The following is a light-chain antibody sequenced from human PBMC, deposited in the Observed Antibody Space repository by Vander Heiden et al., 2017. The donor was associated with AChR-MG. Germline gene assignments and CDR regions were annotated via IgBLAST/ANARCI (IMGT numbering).Light chain of an antibody. CDR2: FAS. J-gene: IGKJ2*01. V-gene: IGKV1-39*01. Sequence: DIQMTQSPSSLSASVGERVTIACRASQTIDTYVSWYQQKPGKAPKLLIYFASSLQSGVPSRFSGSGSGTEFTLTISGLQREDFATYYCQQSFSQPPTFGQGTNLDIK. CDR1: QTIDTY. CDR3: QQSFSQPPT.